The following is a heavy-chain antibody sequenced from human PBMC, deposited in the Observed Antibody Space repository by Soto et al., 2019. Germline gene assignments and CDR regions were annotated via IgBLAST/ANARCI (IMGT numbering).Heavy chain of an antibody. D-gene: IGHD6-13*01. CDR3: ASIAAAGTTTAGHDY. CDR1: GYTLTELS. CDR2: FDPEDGET. J-gene: IGHJ4*02. V-gene: IGHV1-24*01. Sequence: EASVKVSCKVSGYTLTELSMHWVRQAPGKGLEWMGGFDPEDGETIYAQKFQGRVTMTEDTSTDTAYMELSSLRSEDTAVYYCASIAAAGTTTAGHDYWGQGTLVTVSS.